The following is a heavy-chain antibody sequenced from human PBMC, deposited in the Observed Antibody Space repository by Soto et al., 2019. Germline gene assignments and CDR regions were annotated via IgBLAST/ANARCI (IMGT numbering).Heavy chain of an antibody. J-gene: IGHJ4*02. CDR1: GSTFTSYG. CDR2: ISAYNGNT. D-gene: IGHD6-13*01. V-gene: IGHV1-18*01. CDR3: ARERGSIAPDGNYLDY. Sequence: GAPVKVSCKAPGSTFTSYGISWVRQAPGQGLEWMGWISAYNGNTNYAQKLQGRVTMTTDTSTSTAYMELSSLRSDDTAVYYSARERGSIAPDGNYLDYWGQGTLVTV.